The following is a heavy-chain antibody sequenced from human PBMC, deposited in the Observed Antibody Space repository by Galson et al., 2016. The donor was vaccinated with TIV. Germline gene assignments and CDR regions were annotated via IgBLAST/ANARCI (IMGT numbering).Heavy chain of an antibody. CDR2: IKQTGSEK. CDR3: ARHYYFYSYGMDV. J-gene: IGHJ6*02. V-gene: IGHV3-7*01. Sequence: SLRLSCAASGFTFSNYWVSWVRQAPGKGLEWVANIKQTGSEKYYVDSVKGRVTISRDNAKNSLYLQMNSLGAEDTAVYYCARHYYFYSYGMDVWGQGTAVTVSS. CDR1: GFTFSNYW.